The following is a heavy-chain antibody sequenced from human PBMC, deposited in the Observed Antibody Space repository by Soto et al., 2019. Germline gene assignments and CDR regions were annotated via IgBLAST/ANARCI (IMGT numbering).Heavy chain of an antibody. D-gene: IGHD6-13*01. V-gene: IGHV3-23*01. CDR3: AKDGWIAAAGTNYGMDV. Sequence: GGSLRLSCAASGFTFSSYAMSWVRQAPGKGLEWVSAISGSGGSTYYADSVKGRFTISRDNSKNTLYLQMNSLRAEGTAVYYCAKDGWIAAAGTNYGMDVWGQGTTVTVSS. J-gene: IGHJ6*02. CDR2: ISGSGGST. CDR1: GFTFSSYA.